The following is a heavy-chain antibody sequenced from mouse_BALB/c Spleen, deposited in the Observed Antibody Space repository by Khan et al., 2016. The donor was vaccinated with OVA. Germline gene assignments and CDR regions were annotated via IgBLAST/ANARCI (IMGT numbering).Heavy chain of an antibody. CDR2: ICTGGIT. CDR1: GFSFSNYG. CDR3: ARSYDYDVGGFAY. Sequence: QVQLKESGPGLVAPSQSLSITCTVSGFSFSNYGIHWVRQPPGKGLEWLGVICTGGITNYNSVLLSRLIISKDNSTSQGFLKMNRLQTDDTAIYYCARSYDYDVGGFAYWGQGTLVTVSA. D-gene: IGHD2-4*01. V-gene: IGHV2-9*02. J-gene: IGHJ3*01.